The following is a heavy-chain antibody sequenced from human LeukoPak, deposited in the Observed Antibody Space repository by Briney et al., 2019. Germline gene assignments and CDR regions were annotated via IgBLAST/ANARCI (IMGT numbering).Heavy chain of an antibody. CDR2: ISSSSSYT. CDR1: GFSFSYQW. CDR3: ARTDETAPAEDFQH. D-gene: IGHD2-21*02. J-gene: IGHJ1*01. V-gene: IGHV3-11*03. Sequence: GGSLRLSCSASGFSFSYQWMHWIRQAPGKGLEWVSYISSSSSYTNYADSVKGRLTISRDNSKNTLYLQMKSLRAEDTAVYYCARTDETAPAEDFQHWGQGTLVTVSS.